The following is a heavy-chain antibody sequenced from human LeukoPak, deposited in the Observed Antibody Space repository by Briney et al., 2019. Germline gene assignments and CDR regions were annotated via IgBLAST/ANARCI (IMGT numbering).Heavy chain of an antibody. CDR1: GFTFSTYW. CDR3: ARAASSSWHNFDY. J-gene: IGHJ4*02. V-gene: IGHV3-30*03. Sequence: TGGSLRLSCAASGFTFSTYWMHWVRQAPGKGLEWVAVISYDASQKYYVDFVQGRFSISRDNSKNTMSLQMNSLRAGDTAVYYCARAASSSWHNFDYWGQGTLVTVSS. D-gene: IGHD6-13*01. CDR2: ISYDASQK.